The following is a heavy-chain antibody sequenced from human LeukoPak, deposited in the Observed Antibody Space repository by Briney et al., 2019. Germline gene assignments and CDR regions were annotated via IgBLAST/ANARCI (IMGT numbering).Heavy chain of an antibody. Sequence: PGRSLRLSCAASGFTFSSYAMHWVRQAPGKGLEWVAVISYDGSNKYYADSVKGRFTISRDNSKNTLYLQMNSLRAEDTAVYYCAKESKSRPRLWFERHCSSTSCSLDYWGQGTLVTVSS. J-gene: IGHJ4*02. CDR3: AKESKSRPRLWFERHCSSTSCSLDY. V-gene: IGHV3-30*04. CDR2: ISYDGSNK. D-gene: IGHD2-2*01. CDR1: GFTFSSYA.